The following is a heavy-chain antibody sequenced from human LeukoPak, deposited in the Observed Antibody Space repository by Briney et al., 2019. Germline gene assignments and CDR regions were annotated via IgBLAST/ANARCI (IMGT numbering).Heavy chain of an antibody. Sequence: GASVKVSCKASGYTLTSYDINWVRQATGQGLEWMGWMNPNSGNTGYAQKFQGRVTMTRNTSISTAYMELSSLRSEDTAVYYCASFLKDYYYYGMDVWGQGTTVTVSS. V-gene: IGHV1-8*01. CDR3: ASFLKDYYYYGMDV. CDR2: MNPNSGNT. D-gene: IGHD2/OR15-2a*01. CDR1: GYTLTSYD. J-gene: IGHJ6*02.